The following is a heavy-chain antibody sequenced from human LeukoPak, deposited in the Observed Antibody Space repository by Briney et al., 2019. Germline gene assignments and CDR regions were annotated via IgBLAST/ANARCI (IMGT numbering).Heavy chain of an antibody. J-gene: IGHJ3*02. CDR3: AREYNYDGGTYAFDI. Sequence: GGSLRLSCAASGFTFSNTGMNWVRQAPGKGLEWVSYISSRSTSIYYADSVKGRFTISRDNAKNSLYLQMNSLRAEDTAVYYCAREYNYDGGTYAFDIWGQGTMVTVSS. CDR1: GFTFSNTG. V-gene: IGHV3-48*04. CDR2: ISSRSTSI. D-gene: IGHD3-16*01.